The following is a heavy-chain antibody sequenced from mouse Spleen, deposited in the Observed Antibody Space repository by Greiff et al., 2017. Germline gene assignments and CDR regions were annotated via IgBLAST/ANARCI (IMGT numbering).Heavy chain of an antibody. CDR3: ARDDYDGYYFDY. D-gene: IGHD2-4*01. J-gene: IGHJ2*01. CDR2: IWAGGST. CDR1: GFSLTSYG. V-gene: IGHV2-9*02. Sequence: QVQLKESGPGLVAPSQSLSITCTVSGFSLTSYGVHWVRQPPGKGLEWLGVIWAGGSTNYNSALMSRLSISKDNSKSQVFLKMNSLQTDDTAMYYCARDDYDGYYFDYWGQGTTLTVSS.